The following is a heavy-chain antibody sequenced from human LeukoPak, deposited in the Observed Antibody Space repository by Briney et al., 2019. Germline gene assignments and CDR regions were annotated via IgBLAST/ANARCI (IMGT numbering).Heavy chain of an antibody. CDR1: GGSISSCY. J-gene: IGHJ4*02. V-gene: IGHV4-59*08. CDR2: IYYSGST. D-gene: IGHD4-17*01. Sequence: SETLCFTCTVSGGSISSCYWSWIRQPPGKGLEWIGYIYYSGSTNYNPSLKSRVTISVDTSKNQFSLKLSSVTAADTAVYYCARSVTPDYFDYWGQGTLVTVSS. CDR3: ARSVTPDYFDY.